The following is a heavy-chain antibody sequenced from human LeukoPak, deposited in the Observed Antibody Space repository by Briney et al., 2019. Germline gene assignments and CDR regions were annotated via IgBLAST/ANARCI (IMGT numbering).Heavy chain of an antibody. CDR3: AKGVLYSSNWYSDY. J-gene: IGHJ4*02. Sequence: QSGGSLRLSCAASGFTFNTYTMNWVRQAPGKGLEWVSGISWNSGSIDYADSVKDRFTISRDNAKNSLYLQMNSLRAEDTALYYCAKGVLYSSNWYSDYWGQGTLVTVSS. V-gene: IGHV3-9*01. D-gene: IGHD6-13*01. CDR2: ISWNSGSI. CDR1: GFTFNTYT.